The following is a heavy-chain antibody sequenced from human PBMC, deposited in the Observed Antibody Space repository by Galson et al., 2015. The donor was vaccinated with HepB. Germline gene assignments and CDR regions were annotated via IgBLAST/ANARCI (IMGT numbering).Heavy chain of an antibody. CDR3: ARDTGSYFGEAVEGLDDNWFDP. CDR2: ISSSGSAI. D-gene: IGHD1-26*01. V-gene: IGHV3-11*01. J-gene: IGHJ5*02. CDR1: GFTFNDYS. Sequence: SLRLSCAASGFTFNDYSMSWIRQAPGKGLEWVSFISSSGSAIYYADSVKGRFTISRDNAKNSLYLQMNSLRAEDTAFYYCARDTGSYFGEAVEGLDDNWFDPWGQGTLVTVSS.